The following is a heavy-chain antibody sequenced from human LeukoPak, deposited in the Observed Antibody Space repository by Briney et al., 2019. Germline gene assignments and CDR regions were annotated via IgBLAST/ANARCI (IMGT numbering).Heavy chain of an antibody. CDR3: ARDVGEYCSSINCHASDY. CDR1: GYTFTGYY. CDR2: INPNSGGT. Sequence: ASVKVSCKASGYTFTGYYMHWVRQAPGQGLEWMGWINPNSGGTNYAQKFQGRVTMTRDTSISTACMELSRLRSDDTAVYYCARDVGEYCSSINCHASDYWGQGTLVTVSS. D-gene: IGHD2-2*01. J-gene: IGHJ4*02. V-gene: IGHV1-2*02.